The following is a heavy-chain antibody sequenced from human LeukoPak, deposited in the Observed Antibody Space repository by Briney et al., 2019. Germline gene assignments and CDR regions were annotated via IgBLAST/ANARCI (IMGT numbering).Heavy chain of an antibody. CDR3: ARERYYYDSSGYYYYFDY. CDR1: GYTFTNYY. CDR2: INPSGGST. D-gene: IGHD3-22*01. Sequence: ASVKVSCKASGYTFTNYYIHWMRQAPGQGLEWMGIINPSGGSTSYAQKFQGRVTMTRDTSTSTVYMELSSLRSEDTAVYYCARERYYYDSSGYYYYFDYWGQGTLVTVSS. J-gene: IGHJ4*02. V-gene: IGHV1-46*01.